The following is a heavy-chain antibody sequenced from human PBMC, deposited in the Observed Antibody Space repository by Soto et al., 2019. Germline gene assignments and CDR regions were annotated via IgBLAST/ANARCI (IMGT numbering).Heavy chain of an antibody. V-gene: IGHV3-23*01. J-gene: IGHJ4*02. CDR1: GFTFSSYA. Sequence: EVQLLESGGGLVQPGGSLRLSCAASGFTFSSYAMSWVRQAPGKGLEWVSAISGSGGSTYYADSVKGRFTISRDNSKNTLYLQMNSLRAEDTAVYYCAKDPSVKLKPYYYGTIRGGGLFYWGQGTLVTVSS. CDR3: AKDPSVKLKPYYYGTIRGGGLFY. CDR2: ISGSGGST. D-gene: IGHD3-10*01.